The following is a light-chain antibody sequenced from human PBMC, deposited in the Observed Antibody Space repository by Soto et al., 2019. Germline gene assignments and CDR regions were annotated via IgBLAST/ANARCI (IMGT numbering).Light chain of an antibody. CDR3: ETWESNLSAGPDV. J-gene: IGLJ1*01. V-gene: IGLV1-51*01. Sequence: QSVLTQPPSVSAAPGQTVTISCSGSSSNIGNNYVSWYQQLPGTAPKLLIYDNNKRPSGIPDRFSGSKSGTSATLGITGLQTGDEADYYCETWESNLSAGPDVFGTGTKLTVL. CDR1: SSNIGNNY. CDR2: DNN.